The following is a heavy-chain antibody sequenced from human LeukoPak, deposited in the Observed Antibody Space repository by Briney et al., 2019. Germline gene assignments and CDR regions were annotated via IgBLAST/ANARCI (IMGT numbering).Heavy chain of an antibody. CDR2: ISSSSSYT. CDR1: GFTFSDYY. V-gene: IGHV3-11*05. D-gene: IGHD6-19*01. J-gene: IGHJ4*02. CDR3: ARVSPPPYSSGWYGNEQEYYFDY. Sequence: GGSLRLSCAASGFTFSDYYMSWIRQAPGKGLEWVSYISSSSSYTNYADSVKGRFTISRDNAKNSLYLQMTSLRAEDTAVYYCARVSPPPYSSGWYGNEQEYYFDYWGQGTLVTVSS.